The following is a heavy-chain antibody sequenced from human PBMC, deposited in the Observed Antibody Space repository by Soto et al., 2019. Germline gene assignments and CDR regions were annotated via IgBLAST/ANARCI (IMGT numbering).Heavy chain of an antibody. CDR1: GGSFSGYS. Sequence: SETLSLTCAVSGGSFSGYSWSWIRQPPGKGLEWIGYIYHSGSTYYNPSLKSRVTISVDRSKNQFSLKLSSVTAADTAVYYCARSSTKWPGGFDYWGQGTLVTVS. V-gene: IGHV4-30-2*01. CDR2: IYHSGST. CDR3: ARSSTKWPGGFDY. D-gene: IGHD1-1*01. J-gene: IGHJ4*02.